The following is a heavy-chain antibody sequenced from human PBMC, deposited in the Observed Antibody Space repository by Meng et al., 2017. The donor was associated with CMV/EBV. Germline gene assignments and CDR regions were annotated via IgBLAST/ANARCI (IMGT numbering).Heavy chain of an antibody. CDR3: ARVNQGIDY. Sequence: GGSLRLSCAASGFTFSSYWMHWVRQAPGKGLVWVSSISSSSYIYYADSVKGRFTISRDNAKNSLYLQMNSLRAEDTAVYYCARVNQGIDYWGQGTLVTVSS. D-gene: IGHD1-14*01. V-gene: IGHV3-21*01. CDR2: ISSSSYI. J-gene: IGHJ4*02. CDR1: GFTFSSYW.